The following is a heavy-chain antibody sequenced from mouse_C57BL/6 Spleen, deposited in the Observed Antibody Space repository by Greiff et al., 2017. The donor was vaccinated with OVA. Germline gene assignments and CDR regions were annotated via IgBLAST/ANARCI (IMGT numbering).Heavy chain of an antibody. CDR2: ISYDGSN. CDR3: ARRGNHYWAMDG. CDR1: GYSITSGYY. V-gene: IGHV3-6*01. D-gene: IGHD2-1*01. J-gene: IGHJ4*01. Sequence: EVQRVESGPGLVKPSQSLSLTCSVTGYSITSGYYWNWIRQFPGNKLEWMGYISYDGSNNYNPSLKNRISITRDTSKNQFFLKLKSVTTEDTATDYCARRGNHYWAMDGWGQGTSVTVSS.